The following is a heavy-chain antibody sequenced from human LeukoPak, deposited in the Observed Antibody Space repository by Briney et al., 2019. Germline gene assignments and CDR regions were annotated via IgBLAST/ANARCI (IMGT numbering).Heavy chain of an antibody. V-gene: IGHV4-34*01. CDR3: ARVPMVRGVIFDY. CDR1: GGSFSGYY. Sequence: SETLSLTCAVYGGSFSGYYWSWIRQPPGKGLEWIGEINHSGSTNYNPSLKRRVTISVDTSKNQFSLKLSSVTAADTAVYYCARVPMVRGVIFDYWGQGTLVTVSS. J-gene: IGHJ4*02. CDR2: INHSGST. D-gene: IGHD3-10*01.